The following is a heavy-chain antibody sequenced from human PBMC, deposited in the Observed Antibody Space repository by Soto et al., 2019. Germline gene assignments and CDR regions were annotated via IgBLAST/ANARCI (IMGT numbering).Heavy chain of an antibody. CDR3: ARVVSMDENVVDAFDI. J-gene: IGHJ3*02. CDR1: GGSISSGGYY. D-gene: IGHD2-2*01. Sequence: PSETLSLTCTVSGGSISSGGYYWSWIRQHPGKGLEWIGYIYYSGSTYYNPSLKSRVTISVDTSKNQFSLKLSSVTAADTAVYYCARVVSMDENVVDAFDIWGQGTMVTVSS. V-gene: IGHV4-31*03. CDR2: IYYSGST.